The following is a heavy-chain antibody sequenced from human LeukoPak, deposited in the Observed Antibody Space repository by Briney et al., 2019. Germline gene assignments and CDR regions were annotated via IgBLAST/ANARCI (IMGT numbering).Heavy chain of an antibody. D-gene: IGHD6-19*01. CDR2: TYYRSKWYN. J-gene: IGHJ5*02. CDR1: GDSVSSNSAT. CDR3: ARAPSSGWFGWFGP. Sequence: SQTLSLTCAISGDSVSSNSATWNWIRQSPSKGLESLGRTYYRSKWYNDYAVSVKSRITIKPDTSKNQVSLQLTSVPPEDTAVYYCARAPSSGWFGWFGPWGQGTLVTVSS. V-gene: IGHV6-1*01.